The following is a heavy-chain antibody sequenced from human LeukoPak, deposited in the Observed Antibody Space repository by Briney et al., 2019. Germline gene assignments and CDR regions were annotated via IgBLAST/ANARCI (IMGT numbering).Heavy chain of an antibody. J-gene: IGHJ4*02. D-gene: IGHD3-10*01. CDR1: GLTLSRYS. V-gene: IGHV3-23*01. Sequence: GGSLRLSCAVSGLTLSRYSMSWVRQAPGKGLEWVSVISSSGGNTYYADSVKGRFTISRDNSKNTLYLQMNSLRAEDTGVYYCAKGTYSYGSGSYYTEAFGENWGQGTLVTVSS. CDR2: ISSSGGNT. CDR3: AKGTYSYGSGSYYTEAFGEN.